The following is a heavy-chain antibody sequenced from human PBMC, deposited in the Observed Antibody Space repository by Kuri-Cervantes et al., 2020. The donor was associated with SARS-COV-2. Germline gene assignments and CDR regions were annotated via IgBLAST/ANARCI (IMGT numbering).Heavy chain of an antibody. V-gene: IGHV4-38-2*02. CDR2: IHHSGST. CDR1: DDSISTNYY. Sequence: SETLSLTCTVSDDSISTNYYWGWIRQPPGKGLEWIGIIHHSGSTNYNPSLKSRVTISVDTSKNQFSLKLSSVTAADTAVYYCARGRPPIYLGYCSSTSCHRYYFDYWGQGTLVTVSS. J-gene: IGHJ4*02. CDR3: ARGRPPIYLGYCSSTSCHRYYFDY. D-gene: IGHD2-2*01.